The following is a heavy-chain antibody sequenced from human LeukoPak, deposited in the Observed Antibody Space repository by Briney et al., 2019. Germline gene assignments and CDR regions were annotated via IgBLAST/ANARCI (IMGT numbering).Heavy chain of an antibody. CDR2: ISSSSSYI. D-gene: IGHD6-13*01. CDR1: GFTFSSYS. CDR3: ARDKLGDAFDI. V-gene: IGHV3-21*01. J-gene: IGHJ3*02. Sequence: PGGSLRLSCAASGFTFSSYSMNWVRQAPGKGLEWVSSISSSSSYIYYADSVKGRFTISRDNAKNSLYLQMNSLRAEDTAVYHCARDKLGDAFDIWGQGTMVTVSS.